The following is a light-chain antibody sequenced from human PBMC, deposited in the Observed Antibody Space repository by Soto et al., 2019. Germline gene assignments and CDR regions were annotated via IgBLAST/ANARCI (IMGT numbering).Light chain of an antibody. CDR1: QSVSSN. CDR3: QQYNNWRAAYP. Sequence: EIVMTQSPATLSVSPGERATLSCRASQSVSSNLAWYQQKPGQAPRLRIYGASTRATGIPARFSGSGSGTECTLTISSLQSEYFAVYYCQQYNNWRAAYPFGQGTKLEIK. CDR2: GAS. J-gene: IGKJ2*01. V-gene: IGKV3-15*01.